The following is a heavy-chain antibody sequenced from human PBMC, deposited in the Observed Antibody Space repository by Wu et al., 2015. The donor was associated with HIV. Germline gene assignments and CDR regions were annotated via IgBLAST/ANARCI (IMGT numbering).Heavy chain of an antibody. CDR3: ARADYFGSGAYFRTLDS. V-gene: IGHV1-2*02. CDR2: INPHSADT. J-gene: IGHJ4*02. D-gene: IGHD3-10*01. CDR1: GYTFGAFY. Sequence: QVQLVQSGAEVKKPGASVKVSCEASGYTFGAFYIHWVRQAPGQGLEWMGWINPHSADTIYAQKFQGRVTMTRDTSISTAYMELNRLRSDDTAVYFXARADYFGSGAYFRTLDSWGRELWSPSPQ.